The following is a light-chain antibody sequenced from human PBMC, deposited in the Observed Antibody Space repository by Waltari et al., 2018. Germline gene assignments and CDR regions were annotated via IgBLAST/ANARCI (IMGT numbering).Light chain of an antibody. CDR1: NIGTRS. Sequence: SYVLTQPPSLSVAPGKTARITCGGNNIGTRSVHWCQQKGGQAPVVVISYDNDRPSGIPGGFSASNSGNMATLTISRVEAGDEADYYCQVWDNYSDHWVFGGGTKLTVL. V-gene: IGLV3-21*04. CDR3: QVWDNYSDHWV. J-gene: IGLJ3*02. CDR2: YDN.